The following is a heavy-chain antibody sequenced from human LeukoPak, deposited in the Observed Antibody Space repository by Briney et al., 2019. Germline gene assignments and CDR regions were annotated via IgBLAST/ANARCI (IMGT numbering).Heavy chain of an antibody. V-gene: IGHV3-30-3*01. CDR3: ASLAGNHPFDY. J-gene: IGHJ4*02. CDR1: GFTFSNYA. CDR2: ISYDGSNK. D-gene: IGHD6-19*01. Sequence: GGSLRLSCAASGFTFSNYAMHWVRQAPDKGLEWVAVISYDGSNKYYADSVKGRFTISRDNSKNTLYLQMNSLRAEDTAVYYCASLAGNHPFDYWGQGTLVTVSS.